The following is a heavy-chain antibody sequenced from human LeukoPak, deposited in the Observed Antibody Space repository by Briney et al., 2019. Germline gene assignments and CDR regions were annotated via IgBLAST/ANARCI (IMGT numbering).Heavy chain of an antibody. D-gene: IGHD3-22*01. V-gene: IGHV4-59*08. CDR1: GGSISSYY. CDR2: IYYSGST. CDR3: ARGDRYYDSSGYFNFDY. J-gene: IGHJ4*02. Sequence: SETLSLTCTVSGGSISSYYWSWIRQPPGKGLEWIGYIYYSGSTNYNPSLKSRVTISVDTSKNQFSLKLSSVTAADTAVYYCARGDRYYDSSGYFNFDYWGQGTLVTVSS.